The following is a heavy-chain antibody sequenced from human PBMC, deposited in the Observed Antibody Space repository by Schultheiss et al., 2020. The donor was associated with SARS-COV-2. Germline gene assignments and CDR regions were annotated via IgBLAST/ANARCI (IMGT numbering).Heavy chain of an antibody. J-gene: IGHJ5*02. D-gene: IGHD6-13*01. CDR3: ARARAEQHLPFSWGPIPHPTTWFDP. Sequence: GGSLRLSCTVSGFSFSDYYMYWLRQAPGQGLEWLSYISGSGTDTDYADSVKGRFTISRDNAGNTLYLQMNNLRVEDTAIYYCARARAEQHLPFSWGPIPHPTTWFDPWGQGTLVTVSS. CDR1: GFSFSDYY. CDR2: ISGSGTDT. V-gene: IGHV3-11*06.